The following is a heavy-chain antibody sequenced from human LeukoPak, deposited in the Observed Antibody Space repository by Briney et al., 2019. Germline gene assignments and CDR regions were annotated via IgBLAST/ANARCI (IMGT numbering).Heavy chain of an antibody. J-gene: IGHJ4*02. D-gene: IGHD5-18*01. CDR3: ARGGPRGDTAMVLTY. Sequence: ASVKVSCKASGYTFTSYYMHWVRQAPGQGLEWMGIINPSGGSTSYAQKFQGRVTMTRDTSTSTVYMELSSLRSEDTAVCYCARGGPRGDTAMVLTYWGQGTLVTVSS. CDR2: INPSGGST. V-gene: IGHV1-46*01. CDR1: GYTFTSYY.